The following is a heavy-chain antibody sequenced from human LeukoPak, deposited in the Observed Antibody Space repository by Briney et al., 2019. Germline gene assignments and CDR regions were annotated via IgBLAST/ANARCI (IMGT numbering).Heavy chain of an antibody. Sequence: GGSLRLSCAASGLTFSKYSMTWVRQAPGKGLEWVSFIDTSSTTMYYTDSVKGRFTISRDNAKNSLYLQMNSLRAEDTAVYYCARVRAYYDFWSGYYYFDYWGQGTLVTVSS. D-gene: IGHD3-3*01. V-gene: IGHV3-48*04. CDR3: ARVRAYYDFWSGYYYFDY. J-gene: IGHJ4*02. CDR2: IDTSSTTM. CDR1: GLTFSKYS.